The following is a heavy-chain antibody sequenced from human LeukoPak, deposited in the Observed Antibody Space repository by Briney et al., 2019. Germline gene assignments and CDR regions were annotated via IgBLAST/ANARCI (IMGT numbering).Heavy chain of an antibody. Sequence: SETLSLTCTVSGGXISSYYWSWIRQPPGKGLEWIGYIYYSGSTNYNPSLKSRVTISVDTSKNQFSLKLSSVTAADTAVYYCAGREYSSSSRYWYFDLWGRGTLVTVSS. CDR2: IYYSGST. CDR1: GGXISSYY. J-gene: IGHJ2*01. CDR3: AGREYSSSSRYWYFDL. V-gene: IGHV4-59*08. D-gene: IGHD6-6*01.